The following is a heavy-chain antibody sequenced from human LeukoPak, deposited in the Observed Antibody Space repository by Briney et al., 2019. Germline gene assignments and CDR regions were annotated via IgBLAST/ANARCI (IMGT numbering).Heavy chain of an antibody. V-gene: IGHV4-30-2*01. CDR1: GGSISSAGYS. CDR3: ARVGGTGNYAFDI. CDR2: IFHSGST. D-gene: IGHD1-1*01. J-gene: IGHJ3*02. Sequence: SETLSLTCAVSGGSISSAGYSWGWIRQPPGKGLEWIGYIFHSGSTYYNPSLKSRVTISVDMSRNQFSLKLSSVTAADTAVYYCARVGGTGNYAFDIWGQGTMVTVSS.